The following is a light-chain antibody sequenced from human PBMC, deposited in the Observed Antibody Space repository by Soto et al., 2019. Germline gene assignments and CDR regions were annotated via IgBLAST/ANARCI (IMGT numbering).Light chain of an antibody. J-gene: IGKJ4*01. CDR3: QQYGSSLPLT. CDR2: GAS. V-gene: IGKV3-20*01. Sequence: SVLTESRATLSLSPGERATLSCGASQSVSSSYLAWYQQKPGQAPRLLIYGASSRATGIPARFSGSGSGTEFTLTISSLQSEDFAVYYCQQYGSSLPLTFGGGTKVDIK. CDR1: QSVSSSY.